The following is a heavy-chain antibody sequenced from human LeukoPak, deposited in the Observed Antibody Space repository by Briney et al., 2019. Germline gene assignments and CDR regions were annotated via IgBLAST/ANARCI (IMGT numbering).Heavy chain of an antibody. J-gene: IGHJ4*02. V-gene: IGHV3-30*18. CDR2: ISYDGSNK. CDR1: GFTFSSYG. CDR3: AKDFYDYVWGSYRSYFDY. D-gene: IGHD3-16*02. Sequence: GGSLRLSCAASGFTFSSYGMHWVRQAPGKGLEWVAVISYDGSNKYYADSVKGRFTISRGNSKNTLYLQMNSLRAEDTAVYYCAKDFYDYVWGSYRSYFDYWGQGTLVTVSS.